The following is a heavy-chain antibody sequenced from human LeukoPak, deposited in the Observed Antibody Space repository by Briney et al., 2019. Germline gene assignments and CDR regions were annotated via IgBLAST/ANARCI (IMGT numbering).Heavy chain of an antibody. J-gene: IGHJ5*02. D-gene: IGHD3-22*01. CDR3: ARDSSPWYYYDRSGSNGFDP. CDR1: GITFSGYT. Sequence: GGSLRLSCAASGITFSGYTMNWARQAPGKGLEWVSSITSSSNHISYADSVKGRFTISRDNSKNTLYLQMNSLRAEDTAVYYCARDSSPWYYYDRSGSNGFDPWGQGTLVTVSS. CDR2: ITSSSNHI. V-gene: IGHV3-21*01.